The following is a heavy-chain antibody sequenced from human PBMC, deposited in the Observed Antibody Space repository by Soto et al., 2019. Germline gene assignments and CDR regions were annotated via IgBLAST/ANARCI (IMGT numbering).Heavy chain of an antibody. D-gene: IGHD6-13*01. J-gene: IGHJ4*02. V-gene: IGHV3-30*18. CDR2: ISYDGSNK. Sequence: GGSLRLSCAASGFTFSSYGMHWVRQAPGKGLEWVAVISYDGSNKYYADSVKGRFTISRDNSKNTLYLQMNSLRAEDTAVYYCAKLGIAAASTQPGMDYWRQGTLVTVS. CDR1: GFTFSSYG. CDR3: AKLGIAAASTQPGMDY.